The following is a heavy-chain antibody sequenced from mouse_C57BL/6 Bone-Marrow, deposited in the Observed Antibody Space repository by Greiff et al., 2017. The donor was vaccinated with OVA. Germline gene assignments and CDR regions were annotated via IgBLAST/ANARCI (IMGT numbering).Heavy chain of an antibody. CDR2: IDPENGDT. CDR1: GFNIKDDY. V-gene: IGHV14-4*01. Sequence: EVQLQQSGAELVRPGASVKLSCTASGFNIKDDYMHWVKQRPEQGLEWIGWIDPENGDTEYASQFPGKATITADPSSNTAYLQLSSLTSEDTAVYYCTTRYYYGSSHYWYFDVWGTGTTVTVSS. CDR3: TTRYYYGSSHYWYFDV. J-gene: IGHJ1*03. D-gene: IGHD1-1*01.